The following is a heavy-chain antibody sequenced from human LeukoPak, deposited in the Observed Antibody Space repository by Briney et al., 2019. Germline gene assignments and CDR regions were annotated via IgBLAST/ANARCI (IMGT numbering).Heavy chain of an antibody. CDR1: GDTFTTYD. Sequence: ASVKVSCKASGDTFTTYDINWVRQAPGQGPEWVGWMNPNSGNTVYEPKFQGRVTMTRDTSISTAYLELSSLRSEDTAVYYCARAITIFDYCYMDIWGKGTTVTVSS. CDR3: ARAITIFDYCYMDI. D-gene: IGHD3-3*01. J-gene: IGHJ6*03. CDR2: MNPNSGNT. V-gene: IGHV1-8*01.